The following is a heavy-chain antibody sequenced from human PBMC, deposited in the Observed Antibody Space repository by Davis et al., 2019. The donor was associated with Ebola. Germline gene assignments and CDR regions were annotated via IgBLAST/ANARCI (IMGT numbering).Heavy chain of an antibody. D-gene: IGHD5-24*01. CDR2: IYYSGST. Sequence: SETLSLTCTVSGGSISSYYWSWIRQPPGKGLEWIGYIYYSGSTNYNPSLKSRVTISVDTSKNQFSLKLSSVTAADTAVYYCARDQRFQDGYNYGYYYYYGMDVWAKGPRSPSP. CDR1: GGSISSYY. CDR3: ARDQRFQDGYNYGYYYYYGMDV. V-gene: IGHV4-59*01. J-gene: IGHJ6*02.